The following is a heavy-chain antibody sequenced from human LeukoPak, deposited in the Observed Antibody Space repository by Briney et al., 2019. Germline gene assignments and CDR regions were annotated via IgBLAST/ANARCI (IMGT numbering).Heavy chain of an antibody. CDR3: AREVAGTRSRPFDP. V-gene: IGHV3-66*02. CDR2: IYSGGST. CDR1: GFTVSSNY. Sequence: AGGSLRLSCAASGFTVSSNYMSWVRQAPGKGPEWVSVIYSGGSTYYAESVKGRFTISRDNSKNTRYLQMNSLRAEDTAVYYCAREVAGTRSRPFDPWGQGTLVTVSS. D-gene: IGHD6-19*01. J-gene: IGHJ5*02.